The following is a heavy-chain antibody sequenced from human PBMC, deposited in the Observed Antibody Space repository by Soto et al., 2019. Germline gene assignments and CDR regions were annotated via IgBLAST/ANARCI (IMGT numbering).Heavy chain of an antibody. CDR2: VSTSSSYT. Sequence: QVQLVESGGGLVKPGGSLRLSCVASGFTFSDHYMTWIRQAPGKGLEWLSYVSTSSSYTNYADSVKGRFTISRDNAMNSLYLQMNGLRAEDTAVYYCARLRLTGYFDYWGQGTLVTVSS. J-gene: IGHJ4*02. CDR3: ARLRLTGYFDY. CDR1: GFTFSDHY. V-gene: IGHV3-11*05.